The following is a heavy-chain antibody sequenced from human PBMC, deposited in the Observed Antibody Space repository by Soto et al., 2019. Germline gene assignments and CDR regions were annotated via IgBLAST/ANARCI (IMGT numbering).Heavy chain of an antibody. CDR3: AKDFGKLWLPAYYYYGMDV. V-gene: IGHV3-23*01. CDR2: ISGSGGST. CDR1: GFTFSSYA. D-gene: IGHD5-18*01. J-gene: IGHJ6*02. Sequence: GGSLRLSCAASGFTFSSYAMSWVRQAPGKGLEGVSAISGSGGSTYYADSVKGRFTISRDNSKNTLYLQMNSLRAEDTAVYYCAKDFGKLWLPAYYYYGMDVWGQGTTVTVSS.